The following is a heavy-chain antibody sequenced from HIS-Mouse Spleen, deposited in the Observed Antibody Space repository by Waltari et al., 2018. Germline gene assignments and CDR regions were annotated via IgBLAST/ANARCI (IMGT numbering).Heavy chain of an antibody. J-gene: IGHJ5*02. V-gene: IGHV3-48*01. CDR2: ISSSSRTI. CDR1: GFTFSSYS. Sequence: EVQLVESGGGLVQPRGSLRLSGAASGFTFSSYSMNWVRQAPGKGLEWVSYISSSSRTIYYADSVKGRFTISRDNAKNSLYLQMNSLRAEDTAVYYCARDLGNWFDPWGQGTLVTVSS. CDR3: ARDLGNWFDP.